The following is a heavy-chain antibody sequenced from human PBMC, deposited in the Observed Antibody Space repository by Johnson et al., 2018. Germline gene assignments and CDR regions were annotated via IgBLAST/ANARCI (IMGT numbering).Heavy chain of an antibody. J-gene: IGHJ1*01. Sequence: VQLVESGAEVKKPGSSVKVSCKASGGTFSSYTISWVRQAPGQGLEWMGRIIPILGIANYAQKFQGRVTITADKSTSTAYMELSSLGSEDTAVYYCARATYYYDSSGEVEYFQHWGQGTLVTVSS. V-gene: IGHV1-69*09. D-gene: IGHD3-22*01. CDR3: ARATYYYDSSGEVEYFQH. CDR1: GGTFSSYT. CDR2: IIPILGIA.